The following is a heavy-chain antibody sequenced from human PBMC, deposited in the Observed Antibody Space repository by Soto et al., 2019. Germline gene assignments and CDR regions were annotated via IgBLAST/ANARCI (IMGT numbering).Heavy chain of an antibody. CDR2: IYYSGST. Sequence: QVQLQESGPGLVKPSQTLSLTCTVSGGSISSGGYYWSWIRQHPGKGLEWIGYIYYSGSTYYNPSLKSRVTIAVDTSKNQFSLKLSSVTAADTAVYYCAREAYYDSSGYDRHEFDYWGQGTLVTVSS. V-gene: IGHV4-31*03. CDR1: GGSISSGGYY. CDR3: AREAYYDSSGYDRHEFDY. D-gene: IGHD3-22*01. J-gene: IGHJ4*02.